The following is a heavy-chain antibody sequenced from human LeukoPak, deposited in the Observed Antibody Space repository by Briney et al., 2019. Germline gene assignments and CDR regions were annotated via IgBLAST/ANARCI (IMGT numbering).Heavy chain of an antibody. V-gene: IGHV3-21*01. CDR3: ARYCTNGVCPAYYFDY. J-gene: IGHJ4*02. D-gene: IGHD2-8*01. Sequence: GGSLRLSCAASGFIFSSYSMKWVRQAPGKGLEWVSSITSSSSYIYYADSVKGRFTISRDSAKNSLYLQMNNLRAEDTAVYYCARYCTNGVCPAYYFDYWGQGTLVTVSS. CDR1: GFIFSSYS. CDR2: ITSSSSYI.